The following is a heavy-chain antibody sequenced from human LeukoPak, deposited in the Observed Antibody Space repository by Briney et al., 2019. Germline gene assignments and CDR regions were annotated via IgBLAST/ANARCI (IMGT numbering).Heavy chain of an antibody. CDR1: GGSFSGYY. V-gene: IGHV4-34*01. J-gene: IGHJ4*02. CDR3: ARGPPYCSGGSCYPDYFDY. CDR2: INHSGST. Sequence: SETLSLTCAVYGGSFSGYYWSWIRQPPGKGLEWVGEINHSGSTNYNPSLKSRVTISVDTSKNQFSLKLSSVTAADTAVYYCARGPPYCSGGSCYPDYFDYWGQGTLVTVSS. D-gene: IGHD2-15*01.